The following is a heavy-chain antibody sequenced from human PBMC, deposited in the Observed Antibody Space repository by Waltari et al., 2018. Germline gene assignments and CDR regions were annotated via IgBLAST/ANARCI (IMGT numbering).Heavy chain of an antibody. Sequence: QVQLVESGGGVVQPGGSLRLSCAAFGFTFRRYGMNWVRRAPGKGPGWVAYLRYDGSNEYYEESVKGRFTISRDNSKNTLYLQMNSLRTEDTAVYYCAGGGYSGNDFTQYWGQGTPVTVSS. V-gene: IGHV3-30*02. CDR2: LRYDGSNE. D-gene: IGHD5-12*01. J-gene: IGHJ4*02. CDR3: AGGGYSGNDFTQY. CDR1: GFTFRRYG.